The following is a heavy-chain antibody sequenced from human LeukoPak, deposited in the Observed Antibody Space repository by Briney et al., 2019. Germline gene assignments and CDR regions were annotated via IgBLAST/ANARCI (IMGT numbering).Heavy chain of an antibody. CDR2: IYYSGST. D-gene: IGHD3-22*01. CDR3: ARGRALYYYDSSGYWEDY. J-gene: IGHJ4*02. Sequence: SETLSLTCTVSGGSISSSSYYWGWIRQPPGKGLEWIGSIYYSGSTYYNPSLKSRVTISVDTSKNQFSLKLGSVTAADTAVYYCARGRALYYYDSSGYWEDYWGQGTLVTVSS. CDR1: GGSISSSSYY. V-gene: IGHV4-39*07.